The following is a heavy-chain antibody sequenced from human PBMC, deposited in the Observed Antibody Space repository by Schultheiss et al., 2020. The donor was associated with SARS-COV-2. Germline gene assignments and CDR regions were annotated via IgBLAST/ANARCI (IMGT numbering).Heavy chain of an antibody. D-gene: IGHD3-10*01. V-gene: IGHV4-34*01. CDR2: INHSGST. Sequence: SQTLSLTCAVYGGSFSGYYWSWIRQPPGKGLEWIGEINHSGSTNYNPSLKSRVTISADTSKNQFSVTVNSVTAADTAVYYCARVPLVRGVIIRESNYYYYMDVWGKGTTVTVSS. CDR1: GGSFSGYY. CDR3: ARVPLVRGVIIRESNYYYYMDV. J-gene: IGHJ6*03.